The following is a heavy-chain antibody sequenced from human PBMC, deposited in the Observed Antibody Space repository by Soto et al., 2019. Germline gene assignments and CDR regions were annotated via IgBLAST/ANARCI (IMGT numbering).Heavy chain of an antibody. J-gene: IGHJ4*02. CDR1: GFTFSDYA. Sequence: EVQLLESGGGLVQPGESLTLSCSASGFTFSDYAMTWVRQPPGKGLEWASALSTTGRTTYYADSLEGRFTISRDNSKKTMRLQLNSLRAEDTAVYYCAKCGPAGGYFQERFNDYLGQGILVTVSS. CDR3: AKCGPAGGYFQERFNDY. D-gene: IGHD2-2*03. V-gene: IGHV3-23*01. CDR2: LSTTGRTT.